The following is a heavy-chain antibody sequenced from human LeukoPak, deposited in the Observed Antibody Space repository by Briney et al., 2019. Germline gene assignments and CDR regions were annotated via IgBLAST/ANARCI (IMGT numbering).Heavy chain of an antibody. Sequence: PGGSLRLSCVASGFTFRSYGIHWVRQAPGKGLEWLAFIWYDEITKNYADSVKGRFTISRDNSKNTLFLEMNSLRVEDTAVYYCAKGRGFRVWDPWDNWGQGTLITVSS. CDR2: IWYDEITK. V-gene: IGHV3-30*02. J-gene: IGHJ4*02. D-gene: IGHD3-16*01. CDR3: AKGRGFRVWDPWDN. CDR1: GFTFRSYG.